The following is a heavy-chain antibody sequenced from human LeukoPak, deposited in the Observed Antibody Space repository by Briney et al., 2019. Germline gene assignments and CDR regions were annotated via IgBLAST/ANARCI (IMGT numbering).Heavy chain of an antibody. Sequence: GGSLRLSCAASGFTFSSYAMSWVRQAPGKGLEWVSGITGSGGSTYYADSVKGRFTISRDNSKNSLYLQMNSLRAEDTAVYYCAKDPDLYGDYPYFDYWGQGTLVTVSS. V-gene: IGHV3-23*01. J-gene: IGHJ4*02. CDR3: AKDPDLYGDYPYFDY. CDR1: GFTFSSYA. CDR2: ITGSGGST. D-gene: IGHD4-17*01.